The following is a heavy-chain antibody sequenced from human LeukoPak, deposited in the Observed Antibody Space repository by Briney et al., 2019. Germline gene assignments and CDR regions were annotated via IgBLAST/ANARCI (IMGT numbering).Heavy chain of an antibody. J-gene: IGHJ4*02. V-gene: IGHV1-18*01. Sequence: ASVKVSCKASGYTFTSYGISWVRQAPGQGLEWMGWISAYNGNTNYAQKFQGRVTMTEDTSTDTGYMELSSLTSEDTAVYYCTTMTMARGSPLFYFDNWGQGTLVTASS. CDR3: TTMTMARGSPLFYFDN. D-gene: IGHD3-10*01. CDR1: GYTFTSYG. CDR2: ISAYNGNT.